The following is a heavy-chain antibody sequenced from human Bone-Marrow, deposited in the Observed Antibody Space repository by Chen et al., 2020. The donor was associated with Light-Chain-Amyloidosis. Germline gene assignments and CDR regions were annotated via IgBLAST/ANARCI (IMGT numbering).Heavy chain of an antibody. CDR2: ISGSGDST. D-gene: IGHD3-22*01. V-gene: IGHV3-23*01. CDR3: AKVKLSSGYMYYYYGMDV. CDR1: GFTFSSYA. J-gene: IGHJ6*02. Sequence: EVHLLESGGGLVQPGGSLRLSCAASGFTFSSYAMSWVRQAPGKGLEWVSAISGSGDSTYYADSGKGRFTISRDNPKNTLYLQMNSLRAEDTAVYYCAKVKLSSGYMYYYYGMDVWGQGTTVTVSS.